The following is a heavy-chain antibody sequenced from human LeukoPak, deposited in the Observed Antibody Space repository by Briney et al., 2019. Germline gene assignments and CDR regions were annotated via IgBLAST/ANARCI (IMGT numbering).Heavy chain of an antibody. CDR1: GFTFTKHW. CDR3: ARDYRGGWNDY. V-gene: IGHV3-7*01. J-gene: IGHJ4*02. D-gene: IGHD1-1*01. Sequence: QPGGSLRLSCAATGFTFTKHWTSWIRQSKDKGLECVAKIREDGGEKHYVDSVKGRFTISRDNAKNSLYLQMNNLRVDDTAVYYCARDYRGGWNDYWGQGTVVTVSS. CDR2: IREDGGEK.